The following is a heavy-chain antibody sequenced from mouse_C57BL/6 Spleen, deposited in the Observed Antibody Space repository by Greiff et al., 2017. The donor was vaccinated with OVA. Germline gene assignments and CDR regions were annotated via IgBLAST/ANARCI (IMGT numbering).Heavy chain of an antibody. V-gene: IGHV1-18*01. CDR2: INPNNGGT. CDR1: GYTFTDYN. J-gene: IGHJ2*01. Sequence: EVQLQQSGPELVKPGASVKIPCKASGYTFTDYNMDWVKQSHGKSLEWIGDINPNNGGTIYNQKFKGKATLTVDKSSSTAYMELRSLTSEDTAVYYCARLNYGSSYPYYFDYWGQGTTLTVSS. D-gene: IGHD1-1*01. CDR3: ARLNYGSSYPYYFDY.